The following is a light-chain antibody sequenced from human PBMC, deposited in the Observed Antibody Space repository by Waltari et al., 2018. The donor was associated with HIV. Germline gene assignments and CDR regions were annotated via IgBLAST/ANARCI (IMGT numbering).Light chain of an antibody. Sequence: EIVMTQSPATLSVSPGERATLSCRTSQSVRRNLAWYQQKHGQAPRLLIYGAPTRATDIPARFSGSGSGTEFTLTISSLQSEDFAVDHCQQYNNWPLTFGGGTKVEIK. CDR3: QQYNNWPLT. CDR2: GAP. J-gene: IGKJ4*01. V-gene: IGKV3-15*01. CDR1: QSVRRN.